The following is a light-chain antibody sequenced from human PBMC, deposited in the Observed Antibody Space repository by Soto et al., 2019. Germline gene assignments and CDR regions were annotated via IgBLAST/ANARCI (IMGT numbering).Light chain of an antibody. CDR3: TSYAVNNILV. CDR1: SSDVGGYNF. CDR2: EVI. V-gene: IGLV2-8*01. Sequence: QSALTQPPSASGSPGQSVTISCTGTSSDVGGYNFVSWYQQHPGKAPKLMIYEVIKRPSGVPDRFSGSKSGNTASLIVSGLQAEDEAEYYCTSYAVNNILVFGGGTKLTVL. J-gene: IGLJ2*01.